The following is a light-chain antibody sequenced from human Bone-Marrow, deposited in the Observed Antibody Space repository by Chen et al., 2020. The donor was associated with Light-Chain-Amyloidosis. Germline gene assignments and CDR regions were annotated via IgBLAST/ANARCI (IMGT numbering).Light chain of an antibody. CDR3: QQYYSYPLT. J-gene: IGKJ5*01. CDR2: DAS. V-gene: IGKV1-8*01. Sequence: AVRLTQSPSSLSASTGGRVTITCRASQDIGNFLAWYQQQPGKAPKLLIYDASTLQSGVPSRFSGSGSGTDLTLTISDLQSEDFATYYCQQYYSYPLTFGQGTRLEFK. CDR1: QDIGNF.